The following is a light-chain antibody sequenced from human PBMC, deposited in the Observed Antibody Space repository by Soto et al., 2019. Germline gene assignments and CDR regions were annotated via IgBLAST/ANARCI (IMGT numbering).Light chain of an antibody. CDR2: DVN. V-gene: IGLV2-14*03. CDR3: TSYTSSNSLYV. CDR1: SSDVGGYNY. J-gene: IGLJ1*01. Sequence: QSALTQPASVSGSPGQSITISCTGTSSDVGGYNYVSWYQQLPGKAPKLIIYDVNNRPSGVSNRFSASKFANAASLTISGLQAEDEADYYCTSYTSSNSLYVFGTGTKVTVL.